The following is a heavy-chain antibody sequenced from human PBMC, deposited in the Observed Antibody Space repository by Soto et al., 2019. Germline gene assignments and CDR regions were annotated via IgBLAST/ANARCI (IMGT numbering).Heavy chain of an antibody. Sequence: PGESLKISCKGSGYSFTSYWIGWVRQMPGKGLEWMGIIYPGDSDTRYSPSFQGQVTISADKSISTAYLQWSSLKASDTAMYYCARHVASYGYDYYYGMDVWGQGSTVTISS. CDR2: IYPGDSDT. D-gene: IGHD5-18*01. CDR3: ARHVASYGYDYYYGMDV. CDR1: GYSFTSYW. J-gene: IGHJ6*02. V-gene: IGHV5-51*01.